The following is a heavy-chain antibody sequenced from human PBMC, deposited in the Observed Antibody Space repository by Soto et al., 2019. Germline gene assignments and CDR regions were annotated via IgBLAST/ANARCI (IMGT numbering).Heavy chain of an antibody. D-gene: IGHD2-2*01. J-gene: IGHJ5*02. Sequence: QVQLVASGGGVVQPGRSLRLSCAASGFTFSSYGMHWVRQAPGKGLEWVAVIAYDGSNTSYADSVKGRFTISRDNSKNTLYLQMKSLRAEDTAVYYCAKDNCISPSCYRLYNWLDPWGQGTLVTVSS. CDR1: GFTFSSYG. CDR3: AKDNCISPSCYRLYNWLDP. CDR2: IAYDGSNT. V-gene: IGHV3-30*18.